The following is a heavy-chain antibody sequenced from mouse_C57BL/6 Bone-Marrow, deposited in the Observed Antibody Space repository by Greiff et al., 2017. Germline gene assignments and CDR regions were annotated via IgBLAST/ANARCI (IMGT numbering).Heavy chain of an antibody. CDR3: ARPRVYWYFDV. J-gene: IGHJ1*03. Sequence: EVHLVESGGGLVKPGGSLKLSCAASGFTFSDYGMHWVRQAPEKGLEWVAYISSGSSTIYYADTVKGRVTISRDNAKNTLFLQMTSLRSEDTAMYYCARPRVYWYFDVWGTGTTVTVSS. CDR2: ISSGSSTI. CDR1: GFTFSDYG. V-gene: IGHV5-17*01.